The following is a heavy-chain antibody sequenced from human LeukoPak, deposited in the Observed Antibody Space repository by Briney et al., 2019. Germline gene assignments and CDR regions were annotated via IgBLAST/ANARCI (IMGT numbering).Heavy chain of an antibody. J-gene: IGHJ4*02. Sequence: PGRSLRLSCAASGYTFSSYAMHWVRQAPGKGLEWVAVISYDGSNKYYADSVKGRFTISRDNSKNTLYLQMNSLRAEDTAVYYCAKDRYYYDSSGYYPYWGQGTLVTVSS. CDR2: ISYDGSNK. CDR1: GYTFSSYA. V-gene: IGHV3-30-3*01. CDR3: AKDRYYYDSSGYYPY. D-gene: IGHD3-22*01.